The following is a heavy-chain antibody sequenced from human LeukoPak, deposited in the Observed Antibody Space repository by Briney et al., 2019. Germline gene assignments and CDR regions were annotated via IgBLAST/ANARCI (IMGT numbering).Heavy chain of an antibody. J-gene: IGHJ4*02. CDR2: INPNSGGT. V-gene: IGHV1-2*02. CDR1: GYTFTGYY. Sequence: ASVKVSCKASGYTFTGYYMHWVRQAPGQGLEWMGWINPNSGGTNYAQKFQGRVTMTRDTSISTAYTELSRLRSDDTAVYYCAREGGGSSWVPTDYWGQGTLVTVSS. D-gene: IGHD6-13*01. CDR3: AREGGGSSWVPTDY.